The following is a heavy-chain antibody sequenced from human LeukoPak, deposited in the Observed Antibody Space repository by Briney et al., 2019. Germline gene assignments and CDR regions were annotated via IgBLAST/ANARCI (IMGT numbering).Heavy chain of an antibody. V-gene: IGHV3-7*01. D-gene: IGHD2-2*01. CDR3: ARLGASSSRKYYFDY. Sequence: GGSLRLSCAVSGFTIGSHFMGWVRHLPGKGLQCVAILEPSGNERNYVDSVKGRFTISRDNAQNSLSLQMNSLSAEDTAVYYCARLGASSSRKYYFDYWGQGTLVTVSS. J-gene: IGHJ4*02. CDR1: GFTIGSHF. CDR2: LEPSGNER.